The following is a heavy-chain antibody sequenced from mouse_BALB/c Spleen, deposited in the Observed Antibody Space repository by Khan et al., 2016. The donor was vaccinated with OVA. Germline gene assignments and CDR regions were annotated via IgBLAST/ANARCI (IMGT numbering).Heavy chain of an antibody. D-gene: IGHD1-1*01. V-gene: IGHV5-9-3*01. Sequence: EVELVESGGGLVKPGGSLKLSCAASGFTFSSYALSWVRQTPEKRLEWVATISSGGSYTYYPGSVKGRFTISRDNVRNTLYLQMSSLRSEDTAMYYCARTPGYYGSNYFDYWGQGSTLTVSS. CDR2: ISSGGSYT. J-gene: IGHJ2*01. CDR1: GFTFSSYA. CDR3: ARTPGYYGSNYFDY.